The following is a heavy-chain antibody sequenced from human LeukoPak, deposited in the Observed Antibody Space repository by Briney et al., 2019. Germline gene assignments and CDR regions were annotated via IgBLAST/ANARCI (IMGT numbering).Heavy chain of an antibody. D-gene: IGHD3-16*01. Sequence: GGSLRLSCAASGFTFSSYWMHWVRQAPGKGLVWVSRINSDGSSTNYADSVKGRFTISRDNAKNTLYLEMNSLRAEDTAVYYCAALFEGGAFDIWGQGTMVTVSS. CDR3: AALFEGGAFDI. CDR2: INSDGSST. V-gene: IGHV3-74*01. CDR1: GFTFSSYW. J-gene: IGHJ3*02.